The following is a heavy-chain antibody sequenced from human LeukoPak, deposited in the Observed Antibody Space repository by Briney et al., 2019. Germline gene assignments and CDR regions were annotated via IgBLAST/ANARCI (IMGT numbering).Heavy chain of an antibody. Sequence: PGGSLRLSCAASGFTFSSYSMNWVRQAPGKGLEWVSSISSSSSYIYYADSVKGRFTISRDNAKNSLYLQMNSLRAEDTAVYYCARARPMTTDAFDIWGQGTMVTVSS. J-gene: IGHJ3*02. CDR3: ARARPMTTDAFDI. D-gene: IGHD4-17*01. V-gene: IGHV3-21*01. CDR1: GFTFSSYS. CDR2: ISSSSSYI.